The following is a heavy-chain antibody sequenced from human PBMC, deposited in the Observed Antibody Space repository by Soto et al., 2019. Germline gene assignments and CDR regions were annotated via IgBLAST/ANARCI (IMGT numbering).Heavy chain of an antibody. J-gene: IGHJ6*02. CDR3: ARVVGLNVGLAARYNYYAMDV. CDR1: GGTFSNYA. CDR2: IVPLFGSA. D-gene: IGHD6-13*01. Sequence: QVQLMQSGTEVKKPGSSVKVSCKASGGTFSNYAINWVRQAPGQGLEWMGGIVPLFGSANYAQKFQGRVTINADESTTTAYMELSSLTSEDTAVYYCARVVGLNVGLAARYNYYAMDVWGQGTMVTVSS. V-gene: IGHV1-69*01.